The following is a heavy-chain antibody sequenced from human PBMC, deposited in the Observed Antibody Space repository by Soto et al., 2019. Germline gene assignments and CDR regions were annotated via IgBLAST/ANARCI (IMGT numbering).Heavy chain of an antibody. CDR2: IYYIGST. Sequence: PSVTLSLTCTVSGGSISSYYWSWIRQSPGKGLEWIGYIYYIGSTNYNPSLKSRVTISVDTSKNQYSLKLSSVTAADTAVYYCARGLRRQLLNWFDPWGQGTLVTVSS. J-gene: IGHJ5*02. CDR3: ARGLRRQLLNWFDP. D-gene: IGHD2-2*01. V-gene: IGHV4-59*01. CDR1: GGSISSYY.